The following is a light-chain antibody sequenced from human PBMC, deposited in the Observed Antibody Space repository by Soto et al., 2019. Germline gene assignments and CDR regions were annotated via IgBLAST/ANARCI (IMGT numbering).Light chain of an antibody. CDR1: QGISSW. CDR3: QQYYTWPIT. V-gene: IGKV1-12*01. Sequence: DIQMTQSPSSVSASVGDRVTISCRASQGISSWLAWYQQKPGKAPSLLIYSASTLHSGVPSRFSGSGSGTDFTLTISSLQPEDFAVYYCQQYYTWPITFGGGTKVDIK. CDR2: SAS. J-gene: IGKJ4*01.